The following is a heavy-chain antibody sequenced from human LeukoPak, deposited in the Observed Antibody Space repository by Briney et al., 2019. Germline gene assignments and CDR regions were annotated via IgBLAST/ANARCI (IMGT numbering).Heavy chain of an antibody. CDR2: IWYDGSNK. CDR3: AKDRTVRTRGWFDP. Sequence: GGSLRLSCAASGFTFSSFWMHWVRQAPGKGLEWVAVIWYDGSNKYYADSVKGRFTISRDNSKNTLYLQMNSLRAEDTAVYYCAKDRTVRTRGWFDPWGQGTLVTVSS. J-gene: IGHJ5*02. D-gene: IGHD3-10*01. CDR1: GFTFSSFW. V-gene: IGHV3-33*06.